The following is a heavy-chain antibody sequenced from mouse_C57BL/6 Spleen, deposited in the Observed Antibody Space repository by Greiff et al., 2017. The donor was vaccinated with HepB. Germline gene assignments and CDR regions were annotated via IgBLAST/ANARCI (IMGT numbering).Heavy chain of an antibody. CDR2: IFPGSGST. V-gene: IGHV1-75*01. J-gene: IGHJ4*01. D-gene: IGHD1-1*01. CDR1: GYTFTDYY. CDR3: ARKLLYYGSSYYYAMDY. Sequence: QLQQSGPELVKPGASVKISCKASGYTFTDYYINWVKQRPGQGLEWIGWIFPGSGSTYYNEKFKGKATLTVDKSSSTAYMLLSSLTSEDSAVYFCARKLLYYGSSYYYAMDYWGQGTSVTVSS.